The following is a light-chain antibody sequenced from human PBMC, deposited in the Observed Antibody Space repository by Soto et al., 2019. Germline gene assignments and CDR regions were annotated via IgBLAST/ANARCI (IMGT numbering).Light chain of an antibody. V-gene: IGLV2-14*01. CDR1: SSDVGSYDH. J-gene: IGLJ1*01. Sequence: ARTRAAYGSGVDRRGITISYKGTSSDVGSYDHVAWYQQFPGKAPKLMLSEVNNRPSGVSNRFSGSKSGNTAYLTISGLQVEDEAEYFCFSFTTTSTHVFGTGTKVTVL. CDR3: FSFTTTSTHV. CDR2: EVN.